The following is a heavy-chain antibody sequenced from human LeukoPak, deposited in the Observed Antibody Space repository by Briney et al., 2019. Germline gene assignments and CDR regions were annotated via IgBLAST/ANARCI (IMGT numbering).Heavy chain of an antibody. CDR2: ISSSSTYI. V-gene: IGHV3-21*01. Sequence: GGTLRLSCAASGFTFTSHNMNWIHQAPGKGLEWVSSISSSSTYINYADSVKGRFTISRDNAKNSLYLQMNSLRAEDTAVYYCARVEVEAVSYGAADFWGQGTLVTVSS. CDR3: ARVEVEAVSYGAADF. J-gene: IGHJ4*02. D-gene: IGHD1-26*01. CDR1: GFTFTSHN.